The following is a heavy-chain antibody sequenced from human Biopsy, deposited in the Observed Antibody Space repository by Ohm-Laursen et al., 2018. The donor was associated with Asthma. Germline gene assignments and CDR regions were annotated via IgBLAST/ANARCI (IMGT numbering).Heavy chain of an antibody. D-gene: IGHD1-1*01. Sequence: SLRLSCVASGFTVSTNGMSWVRQAPGKGLEWVGVISKDASTQDYADSVKGRFTMARDNSKNTLDLQMNSLREEDTAVYYCVRDGTDDAFDIWGQGTVVSVSS. CDR2: ISKDASTQ. V-gene: IGHV3-30*06. J-gene: IGHJ3*02. CDR3: VRDGTDDAFDI. CDR1: GFTVSTNG.